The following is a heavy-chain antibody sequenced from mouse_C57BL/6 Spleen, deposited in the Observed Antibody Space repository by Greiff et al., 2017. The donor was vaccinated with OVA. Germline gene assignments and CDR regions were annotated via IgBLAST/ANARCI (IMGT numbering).Heavy chain of an antibody. J-gene: IGHJ3*01. D-gene: IGHD1-1*01. Sequence: QVHVKQPGAELVRPGSSVKLSCKASGYTFTSYWMLWVKQRPIQGLEWIGNIDPSDSETHYNQKFKDKATLTVDKSSSTAYMQLSSLTSEDSAVYYCAREYYGRAWFAYWGQGTLVTVSA. CDR3: AREYYGRAWFAY. CDR2: IDPSDSET. CDR1: GYTFTSYW. V-gene: IGHV1-52*01.